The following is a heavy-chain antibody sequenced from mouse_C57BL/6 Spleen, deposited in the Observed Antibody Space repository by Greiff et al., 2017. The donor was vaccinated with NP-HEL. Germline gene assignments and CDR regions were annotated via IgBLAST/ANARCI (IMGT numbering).Heavy chain of an antibody. CDR1: GFTFSSYA. CDR3: ARDNGYYGYYAMDY. J-gene: IGHJ4*01. Sequence: EVQLVESGGGLVKPGGSLKLSCAASGFTFSSYAMSWVRQTPEKRLEWVATISDGGSYTYYPDNVKGRFTISRDNAKNNLYLQMSHLKSEDTAMYYCARDNGYYGYYAMDYWGQGTSVTVSS. CDR2: ISDGGSYT. V-gene: IGHV5-4*01. D-gene: IGHD2-3*01.